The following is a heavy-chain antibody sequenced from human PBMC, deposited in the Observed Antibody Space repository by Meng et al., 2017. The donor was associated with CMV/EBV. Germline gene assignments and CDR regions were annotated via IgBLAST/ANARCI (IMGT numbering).Heavy chain of an antibody. D-gene: IGHD3-3*01. CDR3: ARDSITIFGVVIPLDY. CDR1: GFTFSTYW. V-gene: IGHV3-7*01. Sequence: LSLTCAASGFTFSTYWMTWVRQAPGKGLEWVANINRDGSDKYYVDSVKGRFTMSRDNAKNSLYLQMNSLRAEDTAVYYCARDSITIFGVVIPLDYWGQGTLVTVSS. J-gene: IGHJ4*02. CDR2: INRDGSDK.